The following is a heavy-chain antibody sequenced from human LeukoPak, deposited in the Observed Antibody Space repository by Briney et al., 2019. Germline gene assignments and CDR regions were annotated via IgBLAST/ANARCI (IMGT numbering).Heavy chain of an antibody. Sequence: GGSLRLSCAASGFTFSTYNMNWVRQAPGKGLEWVSSISSRSSDIYYADSMKGRFTISRDNAKNSLYLQMNNLRAEDTAVYYCARDGSSWYNFDYWGQGTLVTVSS. CDR3: ARDGSSWYNFDY. J-gene: IGHJ4*02. CDR2: ISSRSSDI. D-gene: IGHD6-13*01. V-gene: IGHV3-21*01. CDR1: GFTFSTYN.